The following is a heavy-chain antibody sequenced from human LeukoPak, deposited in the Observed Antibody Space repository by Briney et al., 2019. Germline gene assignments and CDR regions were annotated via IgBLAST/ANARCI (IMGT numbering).Heavy chain of an antibody. CDR3: AKHQGYSYVFDWFDP. CDR2: ISGSGGST. J-gene: IGHJ5*02. CDR1: GFTFSSYA. V-gene: IGHV3-23*01. D-gene: IGHD5-18*01. Sequence: GGSLRLSCAASGFTFSSYAMSWVRQAPGKGLEWVSAISGSGGSTYYADSVKGRFTISRDNSKNTLYLQMNSLRAEDTAVYYCAKHQGYSYVFDWFDPWGQGTLVTVSS.